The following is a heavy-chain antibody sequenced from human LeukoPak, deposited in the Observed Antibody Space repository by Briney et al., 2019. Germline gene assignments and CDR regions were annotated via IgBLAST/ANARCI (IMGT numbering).Heavy chain of an antibody. CDR2: ISAYSGNT. J-gene: IGHJ2*01. CDR3: ATHGTLYSSSNWYFDL. D-gene: IGHD6-6*01. CDR1: GYTFTSYG. V-gene: IGHV1-18*01. Sequence: ASVKVSCKASGYTFTSYGINWVRQAPGQGLEWMGWISAYSGNTNYAQKLQGRVTMTTDTSTSTAYMELRSLRSEDTAVYYCATHGTLYSSSNWYFDLWGRGTLVTVSS.